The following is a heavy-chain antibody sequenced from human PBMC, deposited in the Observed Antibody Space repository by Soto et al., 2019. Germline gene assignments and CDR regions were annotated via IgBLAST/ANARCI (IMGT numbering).Heavy chain of an antibody. Sequence: VQLVESGGDLVQRGGSLRLSCAASGFTFSSYNMHWVRQAPGKGLEWVSFIRSSSSTIYYADSVTGRFTISRDNAKNSLYLQMNSLRDEDTALYFCVREGVTGWYNPFDSWGQGTLVTVSS. J-gene: IGHJ4*02. D-gene: IGHD6-19*01. CDR1: GFTFSSYN. CDR3: VREGVTGWYNPFDS. CDR2: IRSSSSTI. V-gene: IGHV3-48*02.